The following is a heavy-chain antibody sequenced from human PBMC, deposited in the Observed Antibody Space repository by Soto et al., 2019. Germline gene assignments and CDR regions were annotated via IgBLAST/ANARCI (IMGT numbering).Heavy chain of an antibody. CDR3: ARPNTPYYGGNSGAFDI. CDR1: GFTFSDYY. Sequence: QVQLVESGGGLVKPGGSLRLSCAASGFTFSDYYMSWIRQAPGQGLECVSYISHDSDYTSYADSVRGRFSISRDNAQKPLYLQINSLRAEDTALYYCARPNTPYYGGNSGAFDIWGQGTMVTVSS. J-gene: IGHJ3*02. CDR2: ISHDSDYT. D-gene: IGHD4-17*01. V-gene: IGHV3-11*06.